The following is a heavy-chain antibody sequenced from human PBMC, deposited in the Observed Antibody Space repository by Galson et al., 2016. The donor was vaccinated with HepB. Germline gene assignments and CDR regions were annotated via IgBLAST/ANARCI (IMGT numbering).Heavy chain of an antibody. CDR2: IHHTGKT. CDR1: GDSVISSLFY. J-gene: IGHJ5*02. D-gene: IGHD4-17*01. CDR3: PTYGSPLSTVRFFDP. Sequence: TLSLTCTVSGDSVISSLFYWTWIRQVPGKGLEWIGSIHHTGKTYSQLSLQSRVTLSIDTSNNLFSLTMTSVTVGDTAVYFCPTYGSPLSTVRFFDPWGQGTLVVVS. V-gene: IGHV4-30-4*01.